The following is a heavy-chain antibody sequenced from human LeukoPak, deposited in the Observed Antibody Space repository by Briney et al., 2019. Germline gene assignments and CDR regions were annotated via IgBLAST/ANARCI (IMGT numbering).Heavy chain of an antibody. J-gene: IGHJ5*02. Sequence: ASVEVSCKASGGTFSSYAISRVRQAPGQGLEWMGGIIPIFGTANYAQKFQGRVTITADESTSTAYMELSSLRSEDTAVYYCARGVNYDFWSGYKIHQNWFDPWGQGTLVTVSS. CDR1: GGTFSSYA. V-gene: IGHV1-69*13. CDR3: ARGVNYDFWSGYKIHQNWFDP. CDR2: IIPIFGTA. D-gene: IGHD3-3*01.